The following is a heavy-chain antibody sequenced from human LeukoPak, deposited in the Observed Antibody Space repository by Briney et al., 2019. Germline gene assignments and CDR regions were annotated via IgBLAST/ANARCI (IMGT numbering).Heavy chain of an antibody. CDR2: IYSGGST. CDR1: GFTVSSNY. CDR3: AKVASGSYYNWPFDY. J-gene: IGHJ4*02. Sequence: GGSLRLSCAASGFTVSSNYMSWVRQAPGKGLEWVSVIYSGGSTYYADSVKGRFTISRDNSKNTLYLLINNLRAEDTAVYYCAKVASGSYYNWPFDYWGQGTLVTVSS. D-gene: IGHD1-26*01. V-gene: IGHV3-53*01.